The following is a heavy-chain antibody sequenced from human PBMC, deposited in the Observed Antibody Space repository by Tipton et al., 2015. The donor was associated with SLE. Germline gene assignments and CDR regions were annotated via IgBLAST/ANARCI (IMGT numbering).Heavy chain of an antibody. D-gene: IGHD4-17*01. Sequence: GSLRLSCAASGFSFRNNAMSWVRQAPGKGLEWVSVLYRGGSTFYTVSVKGRFTISRDNSKNTLYLQMNSLRAEDTAVYFCATLYGDYPREGGWFDYWGQGTLVTVAS. V-gene: IGHV3-53*05. J-gene: IGHJ4*02. CDR3: ATLYGDYPREGGWFDY. CDR1: GFSFRNNA. CDR2: LYRGGST.